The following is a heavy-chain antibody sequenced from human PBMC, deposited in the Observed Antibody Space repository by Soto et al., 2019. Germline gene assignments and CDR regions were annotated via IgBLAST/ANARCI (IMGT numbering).Heavy chain of an antibody. CDR2: ISSSSSYT. CDR3: ARDDVVRGGRGMDV. Sequence: QVQLVESGGGLVKPGGSLRLSCAASGFTFSDYYMSWIRQAPGKGLEWVSYISSSSSYTNYADSVKGRFTISRDNAKNSLDLQMNSLRAEDTAGYYCARDDVVRGGRGMDVWGQGTTVTVSS. CDR1: GFTFSDYY. J-gene: IGHJ6*02. V-gene: IGHV3-11*06. D-gene: IGHD3-10*01.